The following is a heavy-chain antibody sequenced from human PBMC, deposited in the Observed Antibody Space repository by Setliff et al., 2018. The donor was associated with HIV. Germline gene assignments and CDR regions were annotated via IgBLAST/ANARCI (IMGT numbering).Heavy chain of an antibody. V-gene: IGHV4-30-2*05. D-gene: IGHD3-10*01. Sequence: SETLSLTCGVSGGSISSGGYSWSWLRQPPGKGLEWIGDIYQSGSTYYNPSLKSRVTISVDTSKNQFSLKLSSVTAADTAVYYCARVRRGFGDLVRAFDIWGQGTMVT. J-gene: IGHJ3*02. CDR1: GGSISSGGYS. CDR3: ARVRRGFGDLVRAFDI. CDR2: IYQSGST.